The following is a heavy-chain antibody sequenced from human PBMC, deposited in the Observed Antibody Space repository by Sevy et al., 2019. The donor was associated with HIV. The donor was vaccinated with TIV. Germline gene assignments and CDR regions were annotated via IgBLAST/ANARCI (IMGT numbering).Heavy chain of an antibody. J-gene: IGHJ5*02. D-gene: IGHD3-10*01. CDR1: GYSISSDYY. CDR2: VFHSGTT. Sequence: SETLSLTCTVSGYSISSDYYWGWIRQPPGKGLEWIGTVFHSGTTYYNPSLKSRVTISVDTSKNHFYLKLNSVTAADTAVYYCARDFGVRGTTALTNCFDPWGQGTLVTVSS. CDR3: ARDFGVRGTTALTNCFDP. V-gene: IGHV4-38-2*02.